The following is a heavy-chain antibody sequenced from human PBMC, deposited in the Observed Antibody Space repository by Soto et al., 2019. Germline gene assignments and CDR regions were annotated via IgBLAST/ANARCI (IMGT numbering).Heavy chain of an antibody. V-gene: IGHV3-7*01. CDR3: ASARHIGP. Sequence: GGSLRLSCPATGFTFSTCAMNWVRQAPGKGLEWVANIKQDGSESNYADSVKGRFTISRDNAENSLYLQMTSLRAEDTAVYYCASARHIGPWGQGTLLTVS. CDR1: GFTFSTCA. J-gene: IGHJ5*02. D-gene: IGHD2-21*01. CDR2: IKQDGSES.